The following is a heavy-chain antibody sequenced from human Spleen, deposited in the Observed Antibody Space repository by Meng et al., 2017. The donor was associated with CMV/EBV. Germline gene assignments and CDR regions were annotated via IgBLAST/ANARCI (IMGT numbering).Heavy chain of an antibody. Sequence: GESLKISCGASGFVFNSYTMIWVRQAPGMGLQWVASISSSSSDIYYSDSVKGRFTISRDNAKNSLYLQMDSLRADDTGLYYCARDDFATNAFDIWGQGTMVTVSS. D-gene: IGHD5-12*01. J-gene: IGHJ3*02. CDR2: ISSSSSDI. V-gene: IGHV3-21*01. CDR3: ARDDFATNAFDI. CDR1: GFVFNSYT.